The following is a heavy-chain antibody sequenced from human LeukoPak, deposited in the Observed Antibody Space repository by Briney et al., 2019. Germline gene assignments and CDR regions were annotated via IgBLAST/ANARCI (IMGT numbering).Heavy chain of an antibody. J-gene: IGHJ5*02. V-gene: IGHV3-53*04. Sequence: GGSLRLSCAASGFTVSSNYMSWVRQAPGKGLEWVSVIYSGGSTYYADSVKGRFTISRHNSKNTLYLQVNSLRAEDTAVYYCARLSSGSYVDPWGQGTLVTVSS. CDR3: ARLSSGSYVDP. CDR2: IYSGGST. D-gene: IGHD1-26*01. CDR1: GFTVSSNY.